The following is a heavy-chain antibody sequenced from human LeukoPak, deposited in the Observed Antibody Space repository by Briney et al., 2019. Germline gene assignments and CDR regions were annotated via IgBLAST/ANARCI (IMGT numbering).Heavy chain of an antibody. CDR1: GLTFSSYS. V-gene: IGHV3-21*01. D-gene: IGHD4/OR15-4a*01. CDR3: ARVRDYKLEYYFYGLDF. J-gene: IGHJ6*02. CDR2: ISSSSSYI. Sequence: GGSLRLSCAASGLTFSSYSMNWVRQAPGKGLEWVSSISSSSSYIYYADSVKGRFTISRDNAKNSLYLKMNSLSAEDKAVYCCARVRDYKLEYYFYGLDFWGQGTTVTVSS.